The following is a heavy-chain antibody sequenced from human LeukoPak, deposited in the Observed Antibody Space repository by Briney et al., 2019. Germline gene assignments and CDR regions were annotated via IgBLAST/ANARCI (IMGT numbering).Heavy chain of an antibody. J-gene: IGHJ4*02. CDR2: ISGSGGDT. V-gene: IGHV3-23*01. Sequence: GGSLRLSCAASGFTFSSYAMSWVRQPPGKGLEWVSAISGSGGDTFYADSVKGRSTISRENFKNTLSLQMNSLRAEDTALYYCARDLSYSSGWSDYWGQGTLVTVSS. CDR3: ARDLSYSSGWSDY. CDR1: GFTFSSYA. D-gene: IGHD6-13*01.